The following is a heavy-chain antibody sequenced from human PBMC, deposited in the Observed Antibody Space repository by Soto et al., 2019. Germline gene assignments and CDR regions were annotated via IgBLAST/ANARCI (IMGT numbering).Heavy chain of an antibody. CDR2: LRSKAYGGTA. CDR1: GFTCGGCA. CDR3: ARSRGGPKYYFDY. Sequence: GGSLRRSGTASGFTCGGCAMSSLRQAPGKELEWVGCLRSKAYGGTAEYAASVKGRFTISRDDSKSIAYLQMNSLNPEDTAVYYCARSRGGPKYYFDYWGQGT. J-gene: IGHJ4*02. V-gene: IGHV3-49*03.